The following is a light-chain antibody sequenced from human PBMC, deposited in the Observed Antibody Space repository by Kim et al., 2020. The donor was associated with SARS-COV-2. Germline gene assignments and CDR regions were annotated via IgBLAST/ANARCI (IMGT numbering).Light chain of an antibody. J-gene: IGLJ1*01. V-gene: IGLV1-40*01. CDR1: SSNIGAGYD. CDR3: QSYDSSLSGFYF. Sequence: QSVLTQPPSVSGAPGQRVTISCTGSSSNIGAGYDVHWYQQLPGTAPKLLIYDNTNRPSGVPDRFSGSNSGTSASLAITGLQAEDEADYYCQSYDSSLSGFYFFGTGTKVTVL. CDR2: DNT.